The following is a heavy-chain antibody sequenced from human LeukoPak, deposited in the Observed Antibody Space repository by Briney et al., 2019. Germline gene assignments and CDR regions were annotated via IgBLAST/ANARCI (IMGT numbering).Heavy chain of an antibody. J-gene: IGHJ4*02. V-gene: IGHV1-24*01. CDR3: GTVTDKGFLSDS. CDR2: FDPEDGET. CDR1: GYTLTELS. Sequence: ASVKVSCKVSGYTLTELSMHWVRQAPGKGLEWMGGFDPEDGETIYAQKFQGRVTMTEDTSTDTAYMELSSLRSEDTAVYYCGTVTDKGFLSDSWGQGTLVTVSS. D-gene: IGHD2/OR15-2a*01.